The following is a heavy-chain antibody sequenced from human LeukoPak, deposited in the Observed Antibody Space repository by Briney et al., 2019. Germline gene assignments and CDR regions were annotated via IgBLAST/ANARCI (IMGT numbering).Heavy chain of an antibody. CDR3: AESSSGFDY. J-gene: IGHJ4*02. V-gene: IGHV3-23*01. D-gene: IGHD1-1*01. CDR2: ISGSGSGGST. Sequence: GGSLRLSCAASGFTFRSYAMSWVRQAPGKGLEWVSAISGSGSGGSTYYADSVKGRFTISRDNSKNTLYLQMNSLRAEDTAVYYCAESSSGFDYWGQGTLVTISS. CDR1: GFTFRSYA.